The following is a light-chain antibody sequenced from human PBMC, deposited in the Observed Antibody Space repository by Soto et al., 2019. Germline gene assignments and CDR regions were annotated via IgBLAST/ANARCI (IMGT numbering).Light chain of an antibody. J-gene: IGKJ2*01. V-gene: IGKV1-39*01. Sequence: DIQMTQSQSSLSASVGDRVTITCRASQNIRTSLNWYQQRPGKAPQLLIYAASSLQSGVSSRFSGSGSGTNFTLTVISLQPEDFAIYYCQQSSFTGYTFGQGTKLDMK. CDR2: AAS. CDR3: QQSSFTGYT. CDR1: QNIRTS.